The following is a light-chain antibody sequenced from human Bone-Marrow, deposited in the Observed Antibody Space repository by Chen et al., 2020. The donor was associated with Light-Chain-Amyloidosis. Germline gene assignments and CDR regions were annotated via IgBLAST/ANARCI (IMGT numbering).Light chain of an antibody. J-gene: IGLJ3*02. CDR1: NIGSTS. CDR3: QVWDRRSDRPV. V-gene: IGLV3-21*02. CDR2: DDS. Sequence: SYVLTQPSSVSVAPGQTATIACGGNNIGSTSVHWYQQTPGQAPLLVVYDDSDRPSGIPERLSGSNSGNTATLTISRVAAGDEADYYCQVWDRRSDRPVFGGGTKLTVL.